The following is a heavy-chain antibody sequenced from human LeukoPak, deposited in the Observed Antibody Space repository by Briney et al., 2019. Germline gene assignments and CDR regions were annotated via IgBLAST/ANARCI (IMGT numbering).Heavy chain of an antibody. V-gene: IGHV3-23*01. CDR2: ISGSGGST. D-gene: IGHD3-10*01. J-gene: IGHJ4*02. CDR1: GFTFSSYA. Sequence: PGGSLRLSCAASGFTFSSYAMRWVRQAPGKGLEWISSISGSGGSTNSADSVKGRFTISRDNSKNTLYLQMNSLSAEDTAVYYCAKEANLAGYFDYWGQGTLVTVSS. CDR3: AKEANLAGYFDY.